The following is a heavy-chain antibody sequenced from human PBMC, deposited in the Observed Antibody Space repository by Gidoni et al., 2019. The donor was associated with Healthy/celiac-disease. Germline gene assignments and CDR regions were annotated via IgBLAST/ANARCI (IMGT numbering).Heavy chain of an antibody. CDR3: TTVYVYVWGSYHNPSDAFDI. CDR1: GFTFSNAW. V-gene: IGHV3-15*01. D-gene: IGHD3-16*02. J-gene: IGHJ3*02. Sequence: EVQLVESGGGLVKPGGSLRLSCAASGFTFSNAWMSWVRQAPGKGLEWVGRIKSKTDGGTTDYAAPVKGRFTISRDDSKNTLYLQMNSLKTEDTAVYYCTTVYVYVWGSYHNPSDAFDIWGQGTMVTVSS. CDR2: IKSKTDGGTT.